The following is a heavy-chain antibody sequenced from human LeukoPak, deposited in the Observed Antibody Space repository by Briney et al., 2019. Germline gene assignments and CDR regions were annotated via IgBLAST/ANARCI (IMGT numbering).Heavy chain of an antibody. D-gene: IGHD6-19*01. V-gene: IGHV3-11*01. J-gene: IGHJ5*02. Sequence: GGSLRLSCAASGFTFSDYYMSWLRQAPGKGLEWVSYISSSGSTIYYADSVKGRFAISRDNAKNSLYLQMNSLRAEDTAVYYCARAQGSSGWSNWFDPWGQGTLVTVSS. CDR3: ARAQGSSGWSNWFDP. CDR1: GFTFSDYY. CDR2: ISSSGSTI.